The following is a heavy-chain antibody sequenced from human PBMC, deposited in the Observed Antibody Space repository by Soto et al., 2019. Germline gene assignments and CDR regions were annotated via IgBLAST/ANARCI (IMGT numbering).Heavy chain of an antibody. CDR2: ISAYNGNT. J-gene: IGHJ4*02. CDR1: GYTFTSDG. Sequence: ASVKVSCKASGYTFTSDGISWVRQAPGQGLEWMGWISAYNGNTNYAQKLQGRVTMSTDTSTCTAYMELRSLRSDDTAVYYCARPSNPVDFDHCSQGTLVTVSS. V-gene: IGHV1-18*01. CDR3: ARPSNPVDFDH.